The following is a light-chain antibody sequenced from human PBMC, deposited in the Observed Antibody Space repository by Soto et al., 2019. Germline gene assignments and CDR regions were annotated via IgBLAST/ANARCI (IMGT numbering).Light chain of an antibody. CDR3: CAYAGGRIYV. J-gene: IGLJ1*01. CDR2: GGS. V-gene: IGLV2-23*01. Sequence: QSALTQPASVSGSPGQSITISCIGTTSDVGGHTLVSWYQQHPGKAPRPLINGGSERPSGVSERFSGSKSGNTASLTISGLQAEDEADYYCCAYAGGRIYVFGTGTKLTVL. CDR1: TSDVGGHTL.